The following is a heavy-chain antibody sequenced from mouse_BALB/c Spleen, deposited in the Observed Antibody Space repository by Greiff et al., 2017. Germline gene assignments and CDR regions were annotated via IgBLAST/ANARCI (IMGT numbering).Heavy chain of an antibody. J-gene: IGHJ4*01. CDR2: ILPGSGST. V-gene: IGHV1-9*01. CDR1: GYTFSSYW. CDR3: ARRWPNYAMDD. D-gene: IGHD1-1*02. Sequence: QVQLQQSGAELMKPGASVKISCKATGYTFSSYWIEWVKQRPGHGLEWIGEILPGSGSTNYNEKFKGKATFTADTSSNTAYMQLSSLTSEDSAVYYCARRWPNYAMDDWGQGTSVTVSS.